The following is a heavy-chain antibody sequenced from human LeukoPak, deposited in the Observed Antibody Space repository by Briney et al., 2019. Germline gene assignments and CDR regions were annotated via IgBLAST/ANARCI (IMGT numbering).Heavy chain of an antibody. V-gene: IGHV1-18*04. Sequence: GASVKVSCKASGYTFTSYGISWVRQAPGQGLEWMGWISAYNGNTNYAQKLQGRVTMTTDTSTSTAYMELRSLRSDDTAVYYCARDRRAVGYYYYGMDVWGQGTTVTVSS. CDR1: GYTFTSYG. J-gene: IGHJ6*02. CDR2: ISAYNGNT. CDR3: ARDRRAVGYYYYGMDV.